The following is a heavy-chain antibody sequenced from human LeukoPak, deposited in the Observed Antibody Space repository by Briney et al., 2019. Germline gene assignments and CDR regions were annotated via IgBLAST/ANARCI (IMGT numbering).Heavy chain of an antibody. CDR2: IYYSGST. CDR3: ARSGYSSSPRARTGWDY. CDR1: GGSISGYY. J-gene: IGHJ4*02. D-gene: IGHD6-13*01. Sequence: SETLSLTCTVSGGSISGYYWTWIRQPPGKGLEWIGYIYYSGSTNYNPSLKSRLTISVDTSKNQFSLKLSSVTAADTAVYYCARSGYSSSPRARTGWDYWGQGTLVTVSS. V-gene: IGHV4-59*01.